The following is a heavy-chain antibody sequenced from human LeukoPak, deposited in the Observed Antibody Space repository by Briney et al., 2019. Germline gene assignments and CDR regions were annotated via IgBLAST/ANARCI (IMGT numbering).Heavy chain of an antibody. J-gene: IGHJ4*02. CDR2: IYSGGST. CDR1: GFTFSSYA. Sequence: PGGSLRLSCAASGFTFSSYAMSWVRQAPGKGLEWVSVIYSGGSTYYADSVKGRLTISRDNSKNTLYLQMNSLRAEDTAVYYCLRDGYNGDYWGQGTLVTVSS. V-gene: IGHV3-66*01. D-gene: IGHD5-24*01. CDR3: LRDGYNGDY.